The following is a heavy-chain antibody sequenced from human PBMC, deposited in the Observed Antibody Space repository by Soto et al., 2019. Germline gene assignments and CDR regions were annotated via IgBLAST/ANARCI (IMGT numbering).Heavy chain of an antibody. D-gene: IGHD3-10*01. CDR2: IYYSGST. CDR1: GGSISSYY. Sequence: SETLSLTCTVSGGSISSYYWSWIRQPPGKGLEWIGYIYYSGSTNYNPSLKSRVTISVDTSKNQFSLKLSSVTAADTAVYYCARVLWFGEFAFDPWGQGTLVTVSS. CDR3: ARVLWFGEFAFDP. V-gene: IGHV4-59*01. J-gene: IGHJ5*02.